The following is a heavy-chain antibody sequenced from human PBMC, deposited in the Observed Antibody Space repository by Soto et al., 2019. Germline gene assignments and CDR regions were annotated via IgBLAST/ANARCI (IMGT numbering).Heavy chain of an antibody. D-gene: IGHD3-10*01. CDR2: INDSGSA. J-gene: IGHJ6*03. CDR1: GASSGTYY. V-gene: IGHV4-34*01. CDR3: AGLRGYYYSIDV. Sequence: QVQLQQWGAGLLKPSETLYLTCAVHGASSGTYYWTWIRQPPGKGLEWIGEINDSGSANNNPSLKSSVIISVDTTKNKFSLTLNSVTAADPAVYYCAGLRGYYYSIDVWGKGTTVTVSS.